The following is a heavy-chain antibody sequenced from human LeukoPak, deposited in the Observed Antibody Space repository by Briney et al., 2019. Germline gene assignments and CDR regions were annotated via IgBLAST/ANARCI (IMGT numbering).Heavy chain of an antibody. CDR2: INPNSGGT. V-gene: IGHV1-2*02. J-gene: IGHJ4*02. CDR3: ARGFRRTSPFDS. Sequence: GASVKVSCKASGYTFTGYYMHWVRQAPGQGLEWMGWINPNSGGTNYAQKFQGRGTMTRDTSISTAYMELSRLRSDGTALYYCARGFRRTSPFDSWGQETLVTVSS. D-gene: IGHD2-2*01. CDR1: GYTFTGYY.